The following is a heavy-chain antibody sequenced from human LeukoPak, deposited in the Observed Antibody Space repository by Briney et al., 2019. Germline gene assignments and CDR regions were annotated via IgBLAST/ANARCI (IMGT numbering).Heavy chain of an antibody. J-gene: IGHJ4*02. CDR2: ISSSSSYI. Sequence: GGSLRLSCAASGFTFSSYSMNWVRQAPGKGLEWVSSISSSSSYIYYADSVKGRFTISRDNAKNSLYLQMNSLRAEDTAVYYCARDRLRDMIVVLRDYWGQGTLVTVSS. CDR3: ARDRLRDMIVVLRDY. V-gene: IGHV3-21*01. CDR1: GFTFSSYS. D-gene: IGHD3-22*01.